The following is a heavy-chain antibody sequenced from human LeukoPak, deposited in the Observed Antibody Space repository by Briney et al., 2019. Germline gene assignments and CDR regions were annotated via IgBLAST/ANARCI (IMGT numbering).Heavy chain of an antibody. V-gene: IGHV3-23*01. Sequence: PGGCLRLSCAASEFTFSSYGMSWVRQAPGKGLEWVSSISGSGGSTQYADSVQGRFAISRDNSKNTLYLQMNSLRAEDTAVYYCARVPVWFGDWVDVWGQGTTVTVSS. CDR3: ARVPVWFGDWVDV. D-gene: IGHD3-10*01. CDR2: ISGSGGST. J-gene: IGHJ6*02. CDR1: EFTFSSYG.